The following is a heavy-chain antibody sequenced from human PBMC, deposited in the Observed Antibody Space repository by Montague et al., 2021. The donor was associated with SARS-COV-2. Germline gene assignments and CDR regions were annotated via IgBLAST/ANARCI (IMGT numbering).Heavy chain of an antibody. V-gene: IGHV5-51*01. CDR1: GYTFSRYW. CDR2: IYPGDSDV. D-gene: IGHD1-26*01. Sequence: QSGAEVKKPGESPKIACRASGYTFSRYWIAWMRQMPGKGLEWMGIIYPGDSDVRYTPSFQGQVTISADKTITTAHLQWRSLKVSDTATFYCARPRVWGSYISPFDMWGQGTMVTVDS. J-gene: IGHJ3*02. CDR3: ARPRVWGSYISPFDM.